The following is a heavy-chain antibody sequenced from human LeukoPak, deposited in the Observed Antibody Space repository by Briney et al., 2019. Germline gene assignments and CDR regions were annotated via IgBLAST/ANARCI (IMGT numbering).Heavy chain of an antibody. V-gene: IGHV1-69*04. D-gene: IGHD2-15*01. CDR3: ARDKDCSGGSCYSGGAFDI. J-gene: IGHJ3*02. CDR2: IIPILGIA. Sequence: GASVKVSCKASGGTFSSYAISWVRQAPGQGLEWMGRIIPILGIANYAQKFQGRVTITADKSTSTAYMELSSLRSEDTAVYYCARDKDCSGGSCYSGGAFDIWGQGTMVTVSS. CDR1: GGTFSSYA.